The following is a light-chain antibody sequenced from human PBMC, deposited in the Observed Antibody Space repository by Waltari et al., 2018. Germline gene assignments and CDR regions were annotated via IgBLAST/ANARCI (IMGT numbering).Light chain of an antibody. J-gene: IGKJ1*01. CDR3: QKYDRLPAT. CDR2: AAS. Sequence: EIVLTQSPGTLSLSPGERATLSCRASQRVRRYLVWYQQKPGQAPRLLIYAASIRATGIPDRFSGSGSGTDFSLTISRLEPEDFAVYYCQKYDRLPATFGQGTKVEIK. CDR1: QRVRRY. V-gene: IGKV3-20*01.